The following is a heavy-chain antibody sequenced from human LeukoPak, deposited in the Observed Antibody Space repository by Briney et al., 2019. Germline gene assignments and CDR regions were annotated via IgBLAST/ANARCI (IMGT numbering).Heavy chain of an antibody. CDR3: ARGCSSCPPGGYYYYMDV. D-gene: IGHD6-13*01. V-gene: IGHV1-69*05. CDR2: IIPIFVTA. CDR1: GVTFSSYA. Sequence: SVKVSCKASGVTFSSYAISWVRQAPGHGREWMGGIIPIFVTANYAQKLQGRVTITTDESTSTAYMELSSLRSEDTAVYSCARGCSSCPPGGYYYYMDVWGKGTTVTVSS. J-gene: IGHJ6*03.